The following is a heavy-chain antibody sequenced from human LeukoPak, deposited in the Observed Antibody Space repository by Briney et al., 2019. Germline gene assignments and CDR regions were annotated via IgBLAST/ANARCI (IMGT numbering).Heavy chain of an antibody. CDR1: GYTFTSYD. V-gene: IGHV1-8*01. CDR2: MNPNSGNT. Sequence: ASVKVSCKASGYTFTSYDINWVRQATGQGLEWMGWMNPNSGNTGYAQKFQGRVTMTRNTSISTAYMELSSLRSEDTAVYYCARGSGDYCSSTSCYLNWFDPWGQGTLVTVSS. D-gene: IGHD2-2*01. J-gene: IGHJ5*02. CDR3: ARGSGDYCSSTSCYLNWFDP.